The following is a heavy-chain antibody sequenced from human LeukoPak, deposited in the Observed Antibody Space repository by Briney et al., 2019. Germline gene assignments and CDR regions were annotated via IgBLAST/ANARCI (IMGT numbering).Heavy chain of an antibody. D-gene: IGHD3-10*01. Sequence: PGGSLRLSCAASGFTFSSYWMHWVRQAPGKGLVWVSRINSDGSSTSYADSVKGGFTISRDNAKNTLYLQMNSLKAADTAVYYCARRLVVRGVIIYPDDAFDIWGQGTMVTVSS. V-gene: IGHV3-74*01. CDR1: GFTFSSYW. J-gene: IGHJ3*02. CDR2: INSDGSST. CDR3: ARRLVVRGVIIYPDDAFDI.